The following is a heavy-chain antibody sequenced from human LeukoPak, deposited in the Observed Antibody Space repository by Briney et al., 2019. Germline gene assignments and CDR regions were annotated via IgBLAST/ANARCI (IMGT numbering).Heavy chain of an antibody. CDR3: AREMSLTMVRGEDYYYYYMDV. J-gene: IGHJ6*03. V-gene: IGHV1-2*02. CDR2: INPNSGGT. Sequence: ASVKVSCKASGYTFTGYYMHWVRQAPGQRLEWMGWINPNSGGTNYAQKFQGRVTMTRDTSISTAYMELSRLRSDDTAVYYCAREMSLTMVRGEDYYYYYMDVWGKGTTVTVSS. D-gene: IGHD3-10*01. CDR1: GYTFTGYY.